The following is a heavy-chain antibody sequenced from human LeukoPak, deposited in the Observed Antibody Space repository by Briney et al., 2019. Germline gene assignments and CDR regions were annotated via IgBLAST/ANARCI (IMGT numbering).Heavy chain of an antibody. V-gene: IGHV3-23*01. J-gene: IGHJ4*02. CDR3: AKVGHSSSLDY. D-gene: IGHD6-13*01. Sequence: GGSLRLSCAAPGFTFSSYAMSWVRQAPGKGVEWVSAISGSGGSTYYADSVKGRFTISRDNSKNTLYLQMNSLRAEDTAVYYCAKVGHSSSLDYWGQGTLVTVSS. CDR1: GFTFSSYA. CDR2: ISGSGGST.